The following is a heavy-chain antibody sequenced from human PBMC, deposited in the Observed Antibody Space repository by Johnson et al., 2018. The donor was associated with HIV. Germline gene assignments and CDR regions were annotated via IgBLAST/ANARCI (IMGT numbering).Heavy chain of an antibody. V-gene: IGHV3-30*02. CDR3: AKGGVLAAGTEGYAFDI. CDR1: GFTFSSFG. Sequence: QVQLVESGGGVVQPGKSLRLSCAASGFTFSSFGMHWVRQAPGKGLEWVAFIRYDGSNKDSADSVKGRFTISRDNSKNTLYLQMNSLRAEDTAVYYCAKGGVLAAGTEGYAFDIWGQGTMVTVSS. CDR2: IRYDGSNK. J-gene: IGHJ3*02. D-gene: IGHD6-13*01.